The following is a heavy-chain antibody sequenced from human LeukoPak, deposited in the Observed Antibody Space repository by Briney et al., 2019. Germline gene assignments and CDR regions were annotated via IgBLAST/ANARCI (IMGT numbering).Heavy chain of an antibody. Sequence: PGGSLRLSCAASGFTFSSYAMSWVRQAPGKGLEWVSAISGSGGSTYYADSVKGRFTISRDNSKNALYLQMNSLRAEDTAVYYCAKAFRWAAAGTPFDYWGQGTLVTVSS. V-gene: IGHV3-23*01. J-gene: IGHJ4*02. CDR3: AKAFRWAAAGTPFDY. D-gene: IGHD6-13*01. CDR2: ISGSGGST. CDR1: GFTFSSYA.